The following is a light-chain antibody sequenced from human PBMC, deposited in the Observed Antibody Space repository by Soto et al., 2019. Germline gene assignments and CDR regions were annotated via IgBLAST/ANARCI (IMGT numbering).Light chain of an antibody. J-gene: IGLJ2*01. CDR2: EVN. V-gene: IGLV2-23*02. Sequence: QSVLTQPASVSGSPGQSSTISCTGTNGDVGSYDLVSWYQRYPGEAPKLIIYEVNKRPSGISNRFSGSKSGNTASLTISGLQAEDEAEYDCCSYAGSNSLIFGGGTQLTVL. CDR3: CSYAGSNSLI. CDR1: NGDVGSYDL.